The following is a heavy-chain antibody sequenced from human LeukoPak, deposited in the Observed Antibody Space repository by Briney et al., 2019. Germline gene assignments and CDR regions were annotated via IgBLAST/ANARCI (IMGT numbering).Heavy chain of an antibody. CDR2: IYYSGST. CDR1: GGSISNSGYY. Sequence: SETLSLTCTVSGGSISNSGYYWGWIRQPPGKGLEWIGYIYYSGSTNYNPSLKSRVTISVDTSKNQFSLKLSSVTAADTAVYYCARALRGGAVAAYLDYWGQGTLVTVSS. V-gene: IGHV4-61*05. J-gene: IGHJ4*02. CDR3: ARALRGGAVAAYLDY. D-gene: IGHD6-19*01.